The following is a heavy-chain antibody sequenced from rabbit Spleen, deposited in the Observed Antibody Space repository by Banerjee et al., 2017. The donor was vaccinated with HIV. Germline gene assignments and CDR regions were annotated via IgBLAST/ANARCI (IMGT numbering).Heavy chain of an antibody. J-gene: IGHJ4*01. Sequence: EESGGGLVKPGASLTLTCKASGFDFSGYGMSWVRQAPGKGLEWIGYIDPLFGSTYYASWVNGRFTISSHNAQNTLYLQLNSLTAADTATYFCVRDRANIGGDYGPYYFDLWGPGTLVTVS. CDR2: IDPLFGST. D-gene: IGHD2-1*01. V-gene: IGHV1S47*01. CDR3: VRDRANIGGDYGPYYFDL. CDR1: GFDFSGYG.